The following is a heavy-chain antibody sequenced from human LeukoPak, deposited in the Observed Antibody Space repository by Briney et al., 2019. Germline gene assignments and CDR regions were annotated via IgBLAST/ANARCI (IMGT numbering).Heavy chain of an antibody. V-gene: IGHV4-34*01. J-gene: IGHJ5*02. Sequence: PSETLSLTCAVYGGSFSGYYWSWIRQPPGKGLEWIGEINHSGSTNYNPSLKSRVTISVDTSKNQFSLKLSSVTAADTAVYYCARGTSGGALVVAATGNWFDPWGQGTLVTVSS. CDR2: INHSGST. CDR3: ARGTSGGALVVAATGNWFDP. D-gene: IGHD2-15*01. CDR1: GGSFSGYY.